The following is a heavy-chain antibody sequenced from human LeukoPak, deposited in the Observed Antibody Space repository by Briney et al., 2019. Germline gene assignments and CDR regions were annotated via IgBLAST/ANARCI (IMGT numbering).Heavy chain of an antibody. V-gene: IGHV3-21*01. D-gene: IGHD3-22*01. CDR2: ISSSSSYI. CDR1: GFTFSSYS. CDR3: AREDYYDSSGESY. Sequence: PGGSLRLSCAASGFTFSSYSMNWVRQAPGKGLEWVSSISSSSSYIYYADSVKGRFTISRDDAKNSLYLQMNSLRAEDTAVYYCAREDYYDSSGESYWGQGTLVTVSS. J-gene: IGHJ4*02.